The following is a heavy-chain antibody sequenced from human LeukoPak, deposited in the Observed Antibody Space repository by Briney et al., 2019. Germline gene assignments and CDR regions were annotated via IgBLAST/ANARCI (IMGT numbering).Heavy chain of an antibody. CDR3: ANTDEGHWHPSYWFDP. J-gene: IGHJ5*02. V-gene: IGHV3-23*01. CDR2: ISGSGGST. Sequence: PGGSLRLSCAASGFTFSSYAMSWVRQAPGKGLEWVSAISGSGGSTYYADSVKGRFTISRDNSKHTLYLQMNSLRAEDTAVYYCANTDEGHWHPSYWFDPWGQGTLVTVSS. CDR1: GFTFSSYA. D-gene: IGHD2-8*02.